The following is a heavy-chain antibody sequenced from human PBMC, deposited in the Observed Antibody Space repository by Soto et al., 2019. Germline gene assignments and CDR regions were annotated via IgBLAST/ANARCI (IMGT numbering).Heavy chain of an antibody. D-gene: IGHD2-2*02. CDR1: GGSISNYY. Sequence: SETLSLTCTVPGGSISNYYWSWIRQSPGKGLEYIGYIFYTGYTNYSPSLKSRVSISVDTSKNQFSLKLASVTAADTAIYYCARVGKVVPAPISPYFDYWGHGSLGXVS. CDR2: IFYTGYT. V-gene: IGHV4-59*01. CDR3: ARVGKVVPAPISPYFDY. J-gene: IGHJ4*01.